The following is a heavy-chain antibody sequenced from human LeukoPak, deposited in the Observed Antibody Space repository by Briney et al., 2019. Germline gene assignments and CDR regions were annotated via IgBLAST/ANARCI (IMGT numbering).Heavy chain of an antibody. J-gene: IGHJ4*02. V-gene: IGHV5-51*01. CDR1: GYTFTNYW. Sequence: GEFLKISCRAAGYTFTNYWIGWVRQMPGKGLEWMGIMYPGDSDTRYSPSFQGQVTLSADKSISTAYLQWSSLKASDTAMYYCAASTYGSGAYVGFDSWGQGTLVTVSS. CDR2: MYPGDSDT. D-gene: IGHD3-10*01. CDR3: AASTYGSGAYVGFDS.